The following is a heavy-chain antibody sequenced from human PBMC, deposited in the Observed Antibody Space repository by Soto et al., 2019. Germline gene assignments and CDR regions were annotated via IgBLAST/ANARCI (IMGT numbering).Heavy chain of an antibody. V-gene: IGHV1-69*01. CDR2: LIPIFGRP. CDR3: ARVPPARRSAGATREYFGMDV. Sequence: QVQLTQSGAEVQKPGSSVKVSCRASGGPFLNYKINWVRQAPGQGLEWLGGLIPIFGRPDYAQKFRDRVTITAEECRNTAFLELHSLSSAAAAVYYCARVPPARRSAGATREYFGMDVWGQGTTVIVSS. J-gene: IGHJ6*02. D-gene: IGHD3-10*01. CDR1: GGPFLNYK.